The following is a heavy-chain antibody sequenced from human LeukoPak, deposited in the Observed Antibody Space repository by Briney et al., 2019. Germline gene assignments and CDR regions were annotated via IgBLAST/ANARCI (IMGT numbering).Heavy chain of an antibody. V-gene: IGHV3-21*04. CDR1: GFTFSSYS. CDR2: ISSSSSYI. CDR3: AKDWKKQLLWPLPA. D-gene: IGHD2-2*01. Sequence: GGSLRLSCAASGFTFSSYSMNWVRQAPGKGLEWVSSISSSSSYIYYADSVKGRFTISRDNSKNTLYLQMNSLRAEDTAVYYCAKDWKKQLLWPLPAWGQGTLVTVSS. J-gene: IGHJ5*02.